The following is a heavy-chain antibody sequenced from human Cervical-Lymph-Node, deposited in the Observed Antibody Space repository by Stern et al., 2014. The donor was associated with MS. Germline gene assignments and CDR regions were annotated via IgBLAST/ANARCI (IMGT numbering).Heavy chain of an antibody. CDR1: GYTFTSYY. CDR3: AREHTAMGFGY. V-gene: IGHV1-46*01. J-gene: IGHJ4*02. CDR2: IYPSGGST. D-gene: IGHD5-18*01. Sequence: QVQLVQSGAEVKKPGASVKVSCKASGYTFTSYYVHWVRQAPGEGLEWMGIIYPSGGSTSYAQTFQGRVTLSSGPSTSTVYMELNSLRSDDTAMYCCAREHTAMGFGYWGQGTLVTVSS.